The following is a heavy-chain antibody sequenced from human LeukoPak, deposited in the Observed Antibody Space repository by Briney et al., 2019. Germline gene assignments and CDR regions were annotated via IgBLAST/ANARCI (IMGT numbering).Heavy chain of an antibody. D-gene: IGHD4-4*01. J-gene: IGHJ5*02. Sequence: SETLSLTCAVSGGSISSGGYSWSWIRQPPGKGLEWIGYIYHSGSTYYNPSLKSRVTISVDRSKNQFSLKLSSVTAADTAVYYCARGDSNLRRFDPRGQGTLVTVSS. V-gene: IGHV4-30-2*01. CDR1: GGSISSGGYS. CDR2: IYHSGST. CDR3: ARGDSNLRRFDP.